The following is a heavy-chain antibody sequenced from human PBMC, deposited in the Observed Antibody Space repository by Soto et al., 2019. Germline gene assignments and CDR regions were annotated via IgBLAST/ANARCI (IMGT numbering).Heavy chain of an antibody. V-gene: IGHV3-7*01. D-gene: IGHD6-13*01. J-gene: IGHJ4*02. Sequence: PGGSLRLSCAASGFTFSGYWMTWVRQAPGKGPEWVANIKEDGSERYYVDSLKGRFTISRDNAKNSLYLQMNSLRAEDTAVYYCARGWYYFDYWGQGTLVTVSS. CDR1: GFTFSGYW. CDR3: ARGWYYFDY. CDR2: IKEDGSER.